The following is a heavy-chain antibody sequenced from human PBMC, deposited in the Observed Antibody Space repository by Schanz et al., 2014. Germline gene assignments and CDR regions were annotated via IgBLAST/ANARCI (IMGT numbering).Heavy chain of an antibody. CDR3: ARDRWDWNNAFDI. D-gene: IGHD1-1*01. J-gene: IGHJ3*02. Sequence: QVQLVESGGGVVQPGRSLRLSCAASGFTFSYSVMHWVRQAPGQGLEWLAFISSDGTNKYYTDTVRGRFTISRDNSKNTLYLQMNSLRAEDTAVYYCARDRWDWNNAFDIWGQGTMVTVSS. CDR1: GFTFSYSV. CDR2: ISSDGTNK. V-gene: IGHV3-30*14.